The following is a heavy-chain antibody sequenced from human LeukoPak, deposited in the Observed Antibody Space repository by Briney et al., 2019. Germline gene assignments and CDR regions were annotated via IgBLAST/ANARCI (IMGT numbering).Heavy chain of an antibody. D-gene: IGHD5-18*01. Sequence: GGSLRLSCAASGFTFSDYYMSWIRQAPGKGLEWVSYISSSGSTIYYADSVKGRFTISRDNAKNSLYLQMNSLRAEDTAVYYCAVTFRRGIQLWLLDYWGQGTLVTVSS. V-gene: IGHV3-11*04. J-gene: IGHJ4*02. CDR2: ISSSGSTI. CDR3: AVTFRRGIQLWLLDY. CDR1: GFTFSDYY.